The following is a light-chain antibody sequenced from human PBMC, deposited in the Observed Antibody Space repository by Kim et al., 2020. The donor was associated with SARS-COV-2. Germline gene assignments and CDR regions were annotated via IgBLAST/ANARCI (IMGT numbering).Light chain of an antibody. CDR3: LQHNSYPRYT. Sequence: DIQMTQSPSSLSASVGDRVTITCRASQGIRKDLGWYQQKPGKVPKRLIYAASNLESGVPSRFSGSGSGTDFSLTISSLQPEDFATYYCLQHNSYPRYTLGQGNKLEI. J-gene: IGKJ2*01. V-gene: IGKV1-17*01. CDR2: AAS. CDR1: QGIRKD.